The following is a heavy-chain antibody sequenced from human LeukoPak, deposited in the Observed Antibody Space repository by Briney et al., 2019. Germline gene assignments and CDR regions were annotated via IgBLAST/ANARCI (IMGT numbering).Heavy chain of an antibody. CDR1: GFTFSSYG. V-gene: IGHV3-33*01. D-gene: IGHD3-10*01. CDR2: IWSDGSNK. J-gene: IGHJ4*02. CDR3: ARDWSRFGELLYY. Sequence: GGSLRLSCAASGFTFSSYGMHWVRQAPGKGLEWVAVIWSDGSNKYYADSVKGRFTISRDNSKNTLYLQMNSLRAEDTAVYYCARDWSRFGELLYYWGQGTLVTVSS.